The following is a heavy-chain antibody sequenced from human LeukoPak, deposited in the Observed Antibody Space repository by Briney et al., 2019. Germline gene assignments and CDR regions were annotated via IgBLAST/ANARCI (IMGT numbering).Heavy chain of an antibody. CDR2: IYDNGST. J-gene: IGHJ4*02. V-gene: IGHV4-39*01. CDR1: GVSISSSSYH. D-gene: IGHD6-19*01. CDR3: ATPWGMYSSAWHEGIDY. Sequence: SETLSLTCTVSGVSISSSSYHWDWIRQPPGKGLEWIGSIYDNGSTYYNPSLKSRVTISLDTSKNQFSLKLDSVTAADTAVYYCATPWGMYSSAWHEGIDYWGQGTLVIVSS.